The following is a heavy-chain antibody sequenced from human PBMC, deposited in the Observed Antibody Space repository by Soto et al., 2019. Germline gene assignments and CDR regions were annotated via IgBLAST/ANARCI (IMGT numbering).Heavy chain of an antibody. CDR1: GFTVSSNY. D-gene: IGHD5-18*01. CDR2: IYSGGST. Sequence: PGGSLRLSCAASGFTVSSNYMSWVRQAPGKGLEWVSVIYSGGSTYYADSVKGRFTISRDNSKNTLYLQMNSLRAEDTAVYYCARSSPRGYSYGPYYFDYWGQGTLVTSPQ. J-gene: IGHJ4*02. CDR3: ARSSPRGYSYGPYYFDY. V-gene: IGHV3-66*01.